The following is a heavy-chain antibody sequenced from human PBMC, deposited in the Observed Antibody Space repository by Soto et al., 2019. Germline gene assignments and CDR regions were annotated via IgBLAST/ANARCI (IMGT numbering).Heavy chain of an antibody. CDR1: GGTFSRHP. Sequence: GASVKVSCKASGGTFSRHPISWVRQAPGQGLEWMGGIIPFSDTTNYAQKFQGRVTISADESKSTAYMELSSLRSDDTAVYYCTGEGYEYGRPANFDSWGQGTLVTVSP. V-gene: IGHV1-69*13. CDR3: TGEGYEYGRPANFDS. J-gene: IGHJ4*02. D-gene: IGHD3-10*01. CDR2: IIPFSDTT.